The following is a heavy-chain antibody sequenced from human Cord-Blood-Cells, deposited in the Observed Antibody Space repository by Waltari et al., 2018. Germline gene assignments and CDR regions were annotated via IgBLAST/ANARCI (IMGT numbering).Heavy chain of an antibody. D-gene: IGHD3-16*01. Sequence: QVQLVQSGAEVKKPGASVKVSCTASGYTFTGYYMPWVRQAPGQGLEWMGWINPNSGGTNYAQKFQGWVTMTRDTSISTAYMELSRLRSDDTAVYYCARSASLGSLRYFDYWGQGTLVTVSS. J-gene: IGHJ4*02. CDR1: GYTFTGYY. V-gene: IGHV1-2*04. CDR3: ARSASLGSLRYFDY. CDR2: INPNSGGT.